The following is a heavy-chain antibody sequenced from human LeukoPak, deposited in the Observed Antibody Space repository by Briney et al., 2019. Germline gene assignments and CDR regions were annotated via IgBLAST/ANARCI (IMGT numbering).Heavy chain of an antibody. V-gene: IGHV1-3*02. CDR2: SNAGNGNT. D-gene: IGHD3-9*01. J-gene: IGHJ4*02. Sequence: GASVKVSCKASGYTFTSYAMHWVRQAPGQRLEWTGWSNAGNGNTKYSQEFQGRVTMTEDTSTDTAYMELSSLRSEDTAVYYCATPPRLRYFDWSEEPFDYWGQGTLVTVSS. CDR3: ATPPRLRYFDWSEEPFDY. CDR1: GYTFTSYA.